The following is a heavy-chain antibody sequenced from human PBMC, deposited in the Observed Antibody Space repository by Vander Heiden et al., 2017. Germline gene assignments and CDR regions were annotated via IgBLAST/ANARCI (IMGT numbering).Heavy chain of an antibody. J-gene: IGHJ6*02. V-gene: IGHV1-8*01. CDR3: AKVMAPAVYNYYTGMAV. CDR2: LNPKVGNT. D-gene: IGHD6-25*01. Sequence: QVQLVQSGAEVKKPGASVKVSCKASGYSFTSYDINWVRQATGQGLEWMEWLNPKVGNTGNAKNFKAGFTMTRNTSISTAYLELSSLRSEDTAVYSCAKVMAPAVYNYYTGMAVWGQGPTVTFPS. CDR1: GYSFTSYD.